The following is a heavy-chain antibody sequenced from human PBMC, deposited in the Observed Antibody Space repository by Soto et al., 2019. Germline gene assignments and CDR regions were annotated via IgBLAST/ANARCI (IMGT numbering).Heavy chain of an antibody. Sequence: SETLSLTCSVSGGSVSSGTYYWSWIRQPPGKGLEWIGFMYFGGSFNYNPSLTSRVTISVETSKNQFSMKLTSVTAADTAVYYCARSYYDSTGFPVGPWGQGTLVTVSS. J-gene: IGHJ5*02. D-gene: IGHD3-22*01. CDR2: MYFGGSF. CDR1: GGSVSSGTYY. CDR3: ARSYYDSTGFPVGP. V-gene: IGHV4-61*01.